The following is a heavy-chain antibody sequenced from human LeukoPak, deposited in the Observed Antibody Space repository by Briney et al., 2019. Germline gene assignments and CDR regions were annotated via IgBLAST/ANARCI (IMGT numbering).Heavy chain of an antibody. J-gene: IGHJ5*02. CDR1: GFTVSSNY. Sequence: GGSLRLSCAASGFTVSSNYMTWVRQAPGKGLEWVSIIFGSGDTTYYADSVKGRFTISRDNAKNTLYLQMNSLRAEDTAIYYCARAVTYFYGSVTYDWFDPWGQGTLVTVSS. CDR3: ARAVTYFYGSVTYDWFDP. V-gene: IGHV3-53*01. CDR2: IFGSGDTT. D-gene: IGHD3-10*01.